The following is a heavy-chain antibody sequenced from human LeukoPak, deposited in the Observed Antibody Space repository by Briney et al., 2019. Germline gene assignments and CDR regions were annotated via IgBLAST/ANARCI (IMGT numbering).Heavy chain of an antibody. J-gene: IGHJ4*02. CDR3: AREGLPYSGDH. V-gene: IGHV3-7*01. CDR1: GFSFSTYW. Sequence: TGGSLRLSCAASGFSFSTYWMRWARQTPGKGVEWVANIKGDGSEINYVDSVKGRFTISRDNAKNSLSLQMNSLTADDTGVYYCAREGLPYSGDHWGQGTLVTVSS. D-gene: IGHD4-11*01. CDR2: IKGDGSEI.